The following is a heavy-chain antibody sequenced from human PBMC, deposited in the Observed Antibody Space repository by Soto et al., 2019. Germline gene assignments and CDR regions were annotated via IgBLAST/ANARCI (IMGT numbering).Heavy chain of an antibody. J-gene: IGHJ5*02. D-gene: IGHD4-17*01. CDR2: INPNSGGT. CDR1: GYTFTGYY. Sequence: QVQLVQSGAEVKKPGASVKVSCKASGYTFTGYYMHWVRQAPGQGLEWMGWINPNSGGTNYAQKFQGWVTMTRDTAISTAYMELSRLRSDDTAVYYCARGAPSLFPTTVNTSGRVDHWGQGTLVTVSS. CDR3: ARGAPSLFPTTVNTSGRVDH. V-gene: IGHV1-2*04.